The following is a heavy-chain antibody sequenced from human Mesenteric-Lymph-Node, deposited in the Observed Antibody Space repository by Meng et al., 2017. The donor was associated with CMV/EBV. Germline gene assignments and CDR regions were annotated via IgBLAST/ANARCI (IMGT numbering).Heavy chain of an antibody. CDR2: ISGSGGST. J-gene: IGHJ5*02. Sequence: GGSLRLSCAASGIAFSGYAMAWVRQAPGKGLEWVSLISGSGGSTYYADSVKGRFTISRDNSKNTLSLQMNSLRVEDTALYYCAKSSSWYDHWGQGTLVTVSS. V-gene: IGHV3-23*01. D-gene: IGHD6-13*01. CDR1: GIAFSGYA. CDR3: AKSSSWYDH.